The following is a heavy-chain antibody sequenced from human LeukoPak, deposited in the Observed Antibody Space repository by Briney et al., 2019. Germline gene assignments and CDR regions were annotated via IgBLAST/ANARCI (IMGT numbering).Heavy chain of an antibody. CDR3: ARGPYV. CDR2: ISYSGST. Sequence: SETLSHTCTVSGDSVSSGTYYWSWVRQPPGKGLEWIGFISYSGSTNYNPSLKSRITISVDMAKNQFSLKVRSVTAADTAVYYCARGPYVWGQGTMVTVSS. CDR1: GDSVSSGTYY. V-gene: IGHV4-61*01. J-gene: IGHJ3*01.